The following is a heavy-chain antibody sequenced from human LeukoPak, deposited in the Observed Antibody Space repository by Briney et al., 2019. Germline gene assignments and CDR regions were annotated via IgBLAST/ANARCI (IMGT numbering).Heavy chain of an antibody. J-gene: IGHJ4*02. CDR2: IYSGGNT. Sequence: PGGSLRLSCAASGITVSVNYMAWVRQAPGKGLEWASVIYSGGNTYHADSVKGRFSISRDNSKNTVYLQMNGLRVEDTAVYYCAKDRGYRYYYFDYWGQGTLVTVSS. V-gene: IGHV3-66*01. D-gene: IGHD5-18*01. CDR1: GITVSVNY. CDR3: AKDRGYRYYYFDY.